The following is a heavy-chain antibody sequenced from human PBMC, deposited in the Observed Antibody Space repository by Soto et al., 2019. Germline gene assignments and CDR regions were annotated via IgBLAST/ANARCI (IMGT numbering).Heavy chain of an antibody. CDR3: VKDRYVDI. V-gene: IGHV3-64D*08. J-gene: IGHJ4*02. CDR2: ISSNGGST. Sequence: GGSLRLSCSVSGFTLSNYAMHWVRQAPGKGLEYVASISSNGGSTYYADSVKGRFTISRDNSKNTLYLQMSSLRSADTASYYCVKDRYVDIWGRGILVTVSS. CDR1: GFTLSNYA.